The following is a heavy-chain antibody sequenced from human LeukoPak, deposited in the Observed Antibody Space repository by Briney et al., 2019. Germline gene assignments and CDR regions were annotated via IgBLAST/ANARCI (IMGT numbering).Heavy chain of an antibody. J-gene: IGHJ4*02. CDR1: GFTFRDYS. V-gene: IGHV3-23*01. CDR3: VKERDRGTDVADDFDF. CDR2: IARDDFT. D-gene: IGHD6-19*01. Sequence: GASLRPSCVASGFTFRDYSMAWVRQLPGGGLEWVSAIARDDFTVYPDPLKGRFTISRDNSRNTLYLQMNTLRAEDTAVYYCVKERDRGTDVADDFDFWGQGTLVTVSS.